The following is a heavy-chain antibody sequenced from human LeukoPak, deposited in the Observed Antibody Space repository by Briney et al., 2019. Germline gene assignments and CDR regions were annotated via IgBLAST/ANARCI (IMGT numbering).Heavy chain of an antibody. D-gene: IGHD3-9*01. J-gene: IGHJ3*02. Sequence: PSETLSLTCTVSGGSISSSSYYWGWIRQPPGKGLEWIGSIYYSGSTYYNPSLKSRVTISVDTSKNQFSLKLSSVTAADTAVYYCARDLFSLLRDGASAFDIWGQGTMVTVSS. CDR3: ARDLFSLLRDGASAFDI. V-gene: IGHV4-39*07. CDR2: IYYSGST. CDR1: GGSISSSSYY.